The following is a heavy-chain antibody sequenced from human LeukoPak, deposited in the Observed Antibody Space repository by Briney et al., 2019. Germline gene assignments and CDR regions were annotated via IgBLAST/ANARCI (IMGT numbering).Heavy chain of an antibody. V-gene: IGHV3-7*03. CDR1: GFTFSSYW. CDR3: ASNPDTYNVDTAMVTY. D-gene: IGHD5-18*01. Sequence: GGSLRLSCAASGFTFSSYWMSLFRQAPGKGLEWVANIKQDGSEKYYVDSVKGRFTNSRDNAQNSLYLQMNSLRAEDTAVYYCASNPDTYNVDTAMVTYWGQGTPVTVSS. J-gene: IGHJ4*02. CDR2: IKQDGSEK.